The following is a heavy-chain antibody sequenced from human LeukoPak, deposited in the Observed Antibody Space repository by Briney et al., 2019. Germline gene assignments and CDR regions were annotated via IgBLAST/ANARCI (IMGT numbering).Heavy chain of an antibody. CDR3: ARGDFEH. V-gene: IGHV3-66*01. Sequence: GGSLRLCCAASGFSVGTNFVSWVRQAPGRGLEWVSIIFAGGSTYYADSVKGRFTTSRDNSRNTAYLQMNSLRAEDTAVYYCARGDFEHWGQGTLVTVSS. CDR2: IFAGGST. J-gene: IGHJ4*02. CDR1: GFSVGTNF.